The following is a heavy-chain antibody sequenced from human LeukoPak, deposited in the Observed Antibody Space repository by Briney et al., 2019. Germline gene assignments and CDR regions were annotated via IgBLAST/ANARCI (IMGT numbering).Heavy chain of an antibody. CDR1: GFTFSSYA. J-gene: IGHJ4*02. Sequence: PGRSLRLSCAASGFTFSSYAMHWVRQAPGKGLEWVAVIPYDGNNKKYADSVKGRFTISRDNSKNTLYLQMSSLRAEDTAVYYCARESGVLRGYSYGQWGQGILVTVSS. V-gene: IGHV3-30*04. D-gene: IGHD5-18*01. CDR2: IPYDGNNK. CDR3: ARESGVLRGYSYGQ.